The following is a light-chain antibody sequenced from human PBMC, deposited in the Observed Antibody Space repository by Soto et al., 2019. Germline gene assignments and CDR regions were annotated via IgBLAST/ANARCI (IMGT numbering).Light chain of an antibody. V-gene: IGLV2-14*01. Sequence: QSALTQPASVSGSPGQSITISCTGTSSDVGGYNYVSWYQQHPGKAPKLMISEVSNRPSGVSNLFSGSKSGNTASLTISGLQAEDEADYYCSSFTSINTWVFGGGTKLTVL. CDR2: EVS. CDR1: SSDVGGYNY. J-gene: IGLJ3*02. CDR3: SSFTSINTWV.